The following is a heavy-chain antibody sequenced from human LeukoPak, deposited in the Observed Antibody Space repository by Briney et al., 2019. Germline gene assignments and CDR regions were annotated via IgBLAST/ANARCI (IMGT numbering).Heavy chain of an antibody. CDR3: ARPRLAAAGSAFDI. CDR1: GYSFTSYW. D-gene: IGHD6-13*01. V-gene: IGHV5-10-1*01. CDR2: IDPSDSYT. Sequence: GESLKISCKCSGYSFTSYWISWVRQMPGKGLEWMGRIDPSDSYTNYSPSFQGHVTISADKSISTAYLQWSNLKASDTAIYYCARPRLAAAGSAFDIWGQGTMVTVSS. J-gene: IGHJ3*02.